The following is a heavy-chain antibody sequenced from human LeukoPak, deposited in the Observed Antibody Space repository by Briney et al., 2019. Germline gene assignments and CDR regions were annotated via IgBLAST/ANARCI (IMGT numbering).Heavy chain of an antibody. J-gene: IGHJ2*01. CDR1: GYTFTSYY. Sequence: ASVKVSCKASGYTFTSYYMHWVRQAPGQGLEWMGINNPSGGSTSYAQKFQGRVTMARDTSTSTVYMELSSLRSEDTAVYYCARTISDWYFDLWGRGTLVTVSS. D-gene: IGHD5-12*01. V-gene: IGHV1-46*01. CDR2: NNPSGGST. CDR3: ARTISDWYFDL.